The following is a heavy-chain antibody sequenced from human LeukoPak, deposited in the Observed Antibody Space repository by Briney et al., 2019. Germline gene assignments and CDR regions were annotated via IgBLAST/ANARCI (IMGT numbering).Heavy chain of an antibody. V-gene: IGHV3-11*01. J-gene: IGHJ5*02. D-gene: IGHD7-27*01. CDR1: GFTFSDYY. Sequence: GGSLRLSCAASGFTFSDYYMSWIRQAPGKGLEWLAYISNSGDTRKYADPVMGRFTISRDNAKNSVFLQMNSLRAEDSGVYYCARDVRGRTPLKLGMKWFDPWGQGTRVTVSS. CDR2: ISNSGDTR. CDR3: ARDVRGRTPLKLGMKWFDP.